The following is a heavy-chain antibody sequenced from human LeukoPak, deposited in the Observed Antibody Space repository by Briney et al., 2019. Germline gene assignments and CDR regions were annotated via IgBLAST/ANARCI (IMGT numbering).Heavy chain of an antibody. V-gene: IGHV1-69*05. D-gene: IGHD6-6*01. CDR3: AKDRWRDGSSSFDN. Sequence: WASVKVSCKVSGYTLTELSMHWVRQAPGQGLEWMGGIIPIFGTANYAQKFQGRVTMTTDTSTSTAYMELRSLRSDDTAVYYCAKDRWRDGSSSFDNWGQGTLVTVSS. CDR2: IIPIFGTA. CDR1: GYTLTELS. J-gene: IGHJ4*02.